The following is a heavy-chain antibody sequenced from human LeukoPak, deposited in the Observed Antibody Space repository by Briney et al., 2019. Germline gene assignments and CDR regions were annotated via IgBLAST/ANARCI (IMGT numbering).Heavy chain of an antibody. J-gene: IGHJ4*02. D-gene: IGHD3-22*01. Sequence: GGSLRLSCAASGFTFSSYGMHWVRQAPGKGLEWVAVISYDGSNKYYADSVKGRFTISRDNSKNTLYLQMNSLRAEDTAVYYCATNSADSSGYYGLGGYWGQGTLVTVSS. CDR3: ATNSADSSGYYGLGGY. CDR2: ISYDGSNK. CDR1: GFTFSSYG. V-gene: IGHV3-30*03.